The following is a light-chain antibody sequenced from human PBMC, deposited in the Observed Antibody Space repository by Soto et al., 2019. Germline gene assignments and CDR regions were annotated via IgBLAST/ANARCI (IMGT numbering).Light chain of an antibody. Sequence: QSALTQPASVSGSPGQSITISCTGTSSDVGNNNYVSWYQQNPGKAPKVMICDGTNRPSGVSNRFSGSKSGNTASLTISGLQAEDEADYYCSSFTGSSYVFGTGTKVTVL. CDR1: SSDVGNNNY. CDR2: DGT. J-gene: IGLJ1*01. CDR3: SSFTGSSYV. V-gene: IGLV2-14*01.